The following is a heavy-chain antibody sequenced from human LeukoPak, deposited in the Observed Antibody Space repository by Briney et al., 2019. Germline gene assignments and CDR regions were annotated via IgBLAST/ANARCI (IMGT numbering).Heavy chain of an antibody. J-gene: IGHJ4*02. Sequence: GGSLRLSCAASGFTFSSYGMHWVRQAPGKGLEWVAFIRYDGSNKYYADSVKGRFTISRDNSKNTLYLQMDSLRAEDTAVYYCTKRPNSAWSNYFDYWGQGALVTVSS. CDR2: IRYDGSNK. D-gene: IGHD6-19*01. V-gene: IGHV3-30*02. CDR1: GFTFSSYG. CDR3: TKRPNSAWSNYFDY.